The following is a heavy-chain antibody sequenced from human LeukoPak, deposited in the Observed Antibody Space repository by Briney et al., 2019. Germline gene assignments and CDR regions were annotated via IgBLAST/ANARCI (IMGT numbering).Heavy chain of an antibody. V-gene: IGHV3-7*01. J-gene: IGHJ2*01. CDR1: GFSFSSYW. CDR3: ARMRTVCSGGSCYSRYFDL. CDR2: IKQDGSEK. Sequence: GGSLRLSCAASGFSFSSYWMSWVRQAPGKGLEWVANIKQDGSEKYYVDSVKGRFTISRDNAKNSLYLQMNSLRAEDTAVYYCARMRTVCSGGSCYSRYFDLWGRGTLVTVSS. D-gene: IGHD2-15*01.